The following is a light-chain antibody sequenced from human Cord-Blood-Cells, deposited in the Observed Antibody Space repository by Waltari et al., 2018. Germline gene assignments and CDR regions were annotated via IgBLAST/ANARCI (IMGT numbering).Light chain of an antibody. V-gene: IGLV2-11*01. J-gene: IGLJ3*02. CDR2: DVS. CDR3: CSYAGSYTLV. Sequence: QSALTQPRSVSGSPGQPVTIPCPGTSSDFGGYNYVSWYQQHPGKAPKLMIYDVSKRPSGVPDRFSGSKSGNTASLTISGLQAEDEADYYCCSYAGSYTLVFGGGTKLTVL. CDR1: SSDFGGYNY.